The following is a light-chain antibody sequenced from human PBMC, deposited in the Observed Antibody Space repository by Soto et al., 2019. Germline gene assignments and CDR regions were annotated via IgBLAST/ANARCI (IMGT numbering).Light chain of an antibody. J-gene: IGLJ1*01. CDR3: AAWDDSLSGRGV. CDR1: SSNIGSNY. V-gene: IGLV1-47*02. Sequence: QSVLTQPPSASGTPGQTVTISCSGSSSNIGSNYVYWYQQLPGTAPKLLIYSNNQRPSGVPDRFSGSKSGTSASLAISGLRSEDEADYYCAAWDDSLSGRGVFGTGTKVTVL. CDR2: SNN.